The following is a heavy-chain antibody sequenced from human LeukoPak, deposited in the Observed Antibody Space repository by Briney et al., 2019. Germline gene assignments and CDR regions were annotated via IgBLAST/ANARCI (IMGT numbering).Heavy chain of an antibody. J-gene: IGHJ4*02. D-gene: IGHD5/OR15-5a*01. V-gene: IGHV4-59*08. Sequence: SETLSLTCTVSGASIDTYYWTWIRQPPGKGLEWIGDFSYSESTSYSPSLKSRVTISVDTSKTQISLKLTSATAADTAFYYCACLSVSHNNYFDYWGEGILVSVSS. CDR3: ACLSVSHNNYFDY. CDR1: GASIDTYY. CDR2: FSYSEST.